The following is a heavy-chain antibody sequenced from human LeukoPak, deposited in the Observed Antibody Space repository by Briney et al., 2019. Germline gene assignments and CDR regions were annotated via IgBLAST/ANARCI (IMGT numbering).Heavy chain of an antibody. J-gene: IGHJ4*02. V-gene: IGHV4-4*07. Sequence: SETLSLTCTVSGGSISGYYWSWIRQPAGKGLEWIGRIYSSGSTNYNPSLKSRVTMSVDTSKNQFSLKVRSVTAADTAMYYCARAVVLYYDGSGYSTRFDYWGQGTLVTVSS. D-gene: IGHD3-22*01. CDR3: ARAVVLYYDGSGYSTRFDY. CDR2: IYSSGST. CDR1: GGSISGYY.